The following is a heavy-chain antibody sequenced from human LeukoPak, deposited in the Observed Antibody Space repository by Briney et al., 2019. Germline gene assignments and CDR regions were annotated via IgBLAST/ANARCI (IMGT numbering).Heavy chain of an antibody. V-gene: IGHV4-59*01. CDR2: IYYSGST. CDR1: GGSISSYY. D-gene: IGHD3-3*01. CDR3: ASSYYDFWSGHYYFDY. Sequence: PSETLSLTCTVSGGSISSYYWSWIRQPPWKRLEWIGYIYYSGSTNYNPSLKSRVTISVDTSKNQFSLKLSSVTAADTAVYYCASSYYDFWSGHYYFDYWGQGTLVTVSS. J-gene: IGHJ4*02.